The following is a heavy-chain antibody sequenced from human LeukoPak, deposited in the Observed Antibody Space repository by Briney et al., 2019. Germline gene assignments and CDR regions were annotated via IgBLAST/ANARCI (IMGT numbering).Heavy chain of an antibody. CDR1: GFTFSDSY. J-gene: IGHJ4*02. D-gene: IGHD3-22*01. V-gene: IGHV3-11*01. CDR3: ARDPYYYDSSAYFASFHN. CDR2: ISSSGIAK. Sequence: PGGSLRLSCAASGFTFSDSYMTWIRQAPGKGLEWVSYISSSGIAKYYADSVKGRLTISRDNAKNSLYLQMNSLRAEDTAVYFCARDPYYYDSSAYFASFHNWGQGTLVTVSS.